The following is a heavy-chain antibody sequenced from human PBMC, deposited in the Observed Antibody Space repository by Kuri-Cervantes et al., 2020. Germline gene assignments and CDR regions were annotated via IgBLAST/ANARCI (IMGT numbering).Heavy chain of an antibody. CDR3: ASLLGATKFGVDY. Sequence: LSLTCSASGFTFSNYAIHWVRQTPGKGLEGVAVISSDGSNKYYADSVKGRFTIARDNSKKKLYLQMNSLSVGDTAVYYCASLLGATKFGVDYWGQGTLVTVSS. D-gene: IGHD1-26*01. CDR2: ISSDGSNK. J-gene: IGHJ4*02. V-gene: IGHV3-30*14. CDR1: GFTFSNYA.